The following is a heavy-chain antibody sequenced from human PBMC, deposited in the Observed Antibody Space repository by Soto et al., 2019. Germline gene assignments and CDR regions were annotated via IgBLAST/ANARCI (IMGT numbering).Heavy chain of an antibody. CDR3: AREDAVMITFGGVIANAFDI. CDR1: GFTFSSYW. Sequence: EVQLVESGGGLVQPGGSLRLSCAASGFTFSSYWMSWVRQAPGKGLEWVANIKQDGSEKYYVDSVKGRFTISRDNAKNSLYLQMNSLRAEDTAVYYCAREDAVMITFGGVIANAFDIWGQGTMVTVSS. V-gene: IGHV3-7*01. CDR2: IKQDGSEK. D-gene: IGHD3-16*02. J-gene: IGHJ3*02.